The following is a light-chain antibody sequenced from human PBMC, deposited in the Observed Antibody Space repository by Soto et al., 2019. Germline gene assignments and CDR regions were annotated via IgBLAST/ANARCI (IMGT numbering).Light chain of an antibody. J-gene: IGKJ4*01. CDR3: QQSNSFPFT. Sequence: DIQMTQSPSSVSASVGDRVTITCRASQGISRWLAWYQQKPGKVPKLLIDAASSLQSGVPSRFSGSGSGTDFTLTISSLQPEDFATYYCQQSNSFPFTFGGGTKVEIK. CDR2: AAS. V-gene: IGKV1-12*01. CDR1: QGISRW.